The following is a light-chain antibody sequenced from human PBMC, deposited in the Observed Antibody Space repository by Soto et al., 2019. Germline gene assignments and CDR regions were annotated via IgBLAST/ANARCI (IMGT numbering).Light chain of an antibody. V-gene: IGLV2-14*01. CDR2: DVS. CDR1: SSDVGGYNY. J-gene: IGLJ1*01. Sequence: QSVLTQPASVSGSPGQSITISCTGTSSDVGGYNYVSWYQQHPGKAPKLMIYDVSNRPSGVSNRFSGSKSGNTASLTISGLQAEDEADYYCSSYTSSSTPLYVFGTGTKDTDL. CDR3: SSYTSSSTPLYV.